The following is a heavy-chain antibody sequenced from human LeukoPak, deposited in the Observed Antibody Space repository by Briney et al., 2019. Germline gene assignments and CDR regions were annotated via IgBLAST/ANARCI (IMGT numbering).Heavy chain of an antibody. Sequence: ASVKVSCKASGYTFTSYDINWVRQATGQGLERMGWMNPNSGNTGYAQKFQGRVTMTRNTSISTAYMELSSLRSEDTAVYYCARGPYYYYYVDVWGKGTTVTVSS. V-gene: IGHV1-8*01. J-gene: IGHJ6*03. CDR2: MNPNSGNT. CDR3: ARGPYYYYYVDV. CDR1: GYTFTSYD.